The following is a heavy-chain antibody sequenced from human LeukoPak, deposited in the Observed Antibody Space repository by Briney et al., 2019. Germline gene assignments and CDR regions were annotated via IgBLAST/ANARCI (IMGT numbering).Heavy chain of an antibody. CDR1: GYTLTELS. CDR3: ARAVVFSPINYGSSYYYYMDV. CDR2: FDPEDGET. Sequence: GASVKVSCKVSGYTLTELSMHWVRQAPGKGLEWMGGFDPEDGETIYAQKFQGRVTMTEDTSTDTAYMELNSLRSDDTAVYYCARAVVFSPINYGSSYYYYMDVWGKGTTVTVSS. J-gene: IGHJ6*03. D-gene: IGHD4-11*01. V-gene: IGHV1-24*01.